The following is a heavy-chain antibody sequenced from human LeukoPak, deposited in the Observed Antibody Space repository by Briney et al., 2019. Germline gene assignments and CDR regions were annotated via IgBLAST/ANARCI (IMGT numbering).Heavy chain of an antibody. D-gene: IGHD5-24*01. J-gene: IGHJ4*02. Sequence: GGSLRLSCAASGFTFSSYAMSWVRQAPRKGLEWVSAISGSGGSTYYADSVKGRFTISRDNSKNTLYLQMNSLRAEDTAVYYCAKDEGEMATIPLDYWGQGTLVTVSS. CDR2: ISGSGGST. CDR1: GFTFSSYA. CDR3: AKDEGEMATIPLDY. V-gene: IGHV3-23*01.